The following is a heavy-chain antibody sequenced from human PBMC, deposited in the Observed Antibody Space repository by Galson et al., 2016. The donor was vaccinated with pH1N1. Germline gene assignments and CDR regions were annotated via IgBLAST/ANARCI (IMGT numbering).Heavy chain of an antibody. D-gene: IGHD2-15*01. CDR1: GFLFSGYT. CDR3: ATSVTYCSGANCRLAFDY. CDR2: ISSTGRNI. J-gene: IGHJ4*02. V-gene: IGHV3-21*04. Sequence: SLRLSCAASGFLFSGYTMNWIRQAPGKGPEWVSSISSTGRNIYSADSLKGRFTISRDNAKNSLYLQISNLRVEDTAVYYCATSVTYCSGANCRLAFDYWGQGTLVTVSS.